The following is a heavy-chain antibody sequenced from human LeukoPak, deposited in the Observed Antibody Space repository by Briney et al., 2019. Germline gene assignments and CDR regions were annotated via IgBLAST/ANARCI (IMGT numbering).Heavy chain of an antibody. D-gene: IGHD3-10*01. CDR2: MNPNSGNT. CDR3: ARAMGKLWFGEWYAYYYYYYMDV. J-gene: IGHJ6*03. CDR1: GYTFTSYD. Sequence: GASVKVSCKASGYTFTSYDINWVRQATGQGLEWMGWMNPNSGNTGYAQKFQGRVTMTRNTSISTAYMELSSLRSEDTAVYYCARAMGKLWFGEWYAYYYYYYMDVWGKGTTVTISS. V-gene: IGHV1-8*01.